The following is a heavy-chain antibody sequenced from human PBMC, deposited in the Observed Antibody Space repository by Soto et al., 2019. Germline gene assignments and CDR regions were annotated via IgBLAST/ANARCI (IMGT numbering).Heavy chain of an antibody. J-gene: IGHJ4*02. CDR1: GGSFSGYY. CDR3: ARDNITGLFYY. CDR2: INHSGST. Sequence: PSETLSLTCAVYGGSFSGYYWTWIRQPPGTGLEWIGEINHSGSTNYNPSLKSRVTISVDTSKNQFSLKLTSVTAADTAVYYCARDNITGLFYYWGQGTLVTVSS. V-gene: IGHV4-34*01. D-gene: IGHD2-8*02.